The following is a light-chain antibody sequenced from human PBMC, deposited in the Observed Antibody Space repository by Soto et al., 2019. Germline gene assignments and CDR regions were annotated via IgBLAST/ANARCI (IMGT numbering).Light chain of an antibody. CDR1: SSNIGAGYD. CDR2: GNS. J-gene: IGLJ3*02. CDR3: KSYDSSLSGWV. Sequence: QSALTQPPSVSGAPGQNVTVSCTGSSSNIGAGYDVHWYQQLPGTAPKLLIYGNSNRPSGVPDRFSGSKSGTSASLAITGLQAEDEADYYCKSYDSSLSGWVFGGGTQLTVL. V-gene: IGLV1-40*01.